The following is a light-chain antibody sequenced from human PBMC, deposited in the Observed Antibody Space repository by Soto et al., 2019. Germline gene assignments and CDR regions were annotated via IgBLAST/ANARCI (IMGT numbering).Light chain of an antibody. CDR1: QSISSW. V-gene: IGKV1-5*01. CDR2: DAS. Sequence: DIQMTQSPSTLSASVGDRVTITCRASQSISSWLAWYQQKQGKAPKLLIYDASSLESGVPSRFSGSGSGTEFTLTISSLQPDDFATYYCQQYNTFWTFGPGTKVDI. J-gene: IGKJ1*01. CDR3: QQYNTFWT.